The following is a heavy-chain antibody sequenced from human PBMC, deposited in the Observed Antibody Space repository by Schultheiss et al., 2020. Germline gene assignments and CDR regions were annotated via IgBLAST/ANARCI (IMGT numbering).Heavy chain of an antibody. J-gene: IGHJ5*02. D-gene: IGHD2-15*01. CDR2: ISYDGSNK. CDR3: ARGGGGLFDP. CDR1: GFTFSSYA. V-gene: IGHV3-30*03. Sequence: GGSLRLSCAASGFTFSSYAMSWVRQAPGKGLEWVAVISYDGSNKYYADSVKGRFTISRDNSKNTLYLQMNSLRAEDTAVYYCARGGGGLFDPWGQGTLVTVST.